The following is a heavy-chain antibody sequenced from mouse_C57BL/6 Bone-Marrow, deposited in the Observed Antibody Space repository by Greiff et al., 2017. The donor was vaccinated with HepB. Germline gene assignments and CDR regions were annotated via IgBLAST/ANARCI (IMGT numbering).Heavy chain of an antibody. CDR1: GYTFTSYW. Sequence: VQLQQPGAELVKPGASVKLSCKASGYTFTSYWMQWVKQRPGQGLEWIGEIDPSDSYTNYNQKFKGKATLTVDKSSSTAYMQLSSLTSEDSAVYYCAGLGDYDFAYWGQGTLVTVSA. D-gene: IGHD2-4*01. CDR2: IDPSDSYT. CDR3: AGLGDYDFAY. V-gene: IGHV1-50*01. J-gene: IGHJ3*01.